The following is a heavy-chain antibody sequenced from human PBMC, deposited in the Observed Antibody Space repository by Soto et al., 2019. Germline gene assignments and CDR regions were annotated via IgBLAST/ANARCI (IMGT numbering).Heavy chain of an antibody. J-gene: IGHJ4*02. D-gene: IGHD2-15*01. CDR2: IWYDGSNK. V-gene: IGHV3-33*01. CDR3: ARWGCSGSNCNLNQRSFDL. CDR1: GFIFHEYG. Sequence: QVQLVESGGGVVQPGRSLRLSCAASGFIFHEYGMHLVRQAPGKGLEWVAVIWYDGSNKYYADSVRGRFTFSRDNSRNTMSLQMNSLRVDDTAIYYCARWGCSGSNCNLNQRSFDLWGQGTLVTVSS.